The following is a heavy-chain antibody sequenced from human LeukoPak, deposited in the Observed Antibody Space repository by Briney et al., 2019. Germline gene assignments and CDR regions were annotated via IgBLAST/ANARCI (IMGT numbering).Heavy chain of an antibody. D-gene: IGHD3/OR15-3a*01. Sequence: GASVKVSCKASVYTFTSYDINWVRQATGQGLEWMGWMNPNSGNTGYAQKFQGRVIMTMNTSITTAYMDLSSLKSEDTAVYYCARALSWTTESYYYMDVWGKGTTVTVSS. CDR1: VYTFTSYD. J-gene: IGHJ6*03. V-gene: IGHV1-8*01. CDR3: ARALSWTTESYYYMDV. CDR2: MNPNSGNT.